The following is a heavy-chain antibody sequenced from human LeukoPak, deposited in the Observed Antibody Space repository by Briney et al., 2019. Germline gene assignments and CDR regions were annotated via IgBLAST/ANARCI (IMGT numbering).Heavy chain of an antibody. CDR3: ARDKGRWLEDTFDY. J-gene: IGHJ4*02. D-gene: IGHD5-12*01. CDR1: GDTLFDYG. V-gene: IGHV1-18*04. CDR2: VHVYTGET. Sequence: GASVKVSCKASGDTLFDYGISWVRQAPGQGLEWMGWVHVYTGETNYAQKYQGRVTMTTDSSTSTVYMELRGLRSDDTAVYYCARDKGRWLEDTFDYWGQGTLVSVSA.